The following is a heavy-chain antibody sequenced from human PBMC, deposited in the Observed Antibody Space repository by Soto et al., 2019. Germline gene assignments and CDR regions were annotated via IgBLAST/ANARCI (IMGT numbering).Heavy chain of an antibody. CDR3: AKDGLQVKDPGVDY. Sequence: GGSLRLSCAASGFTFSSYGMHWVRQAPGKGLEWVAVISYDGSNKYYADSVKGRFTISRDNSKNTLYLQMNSLRAEDTAVYYCAKDGLQVKDPGVDYWGQGTLVTVSS. J-gene: IGHJ4*02. CDR2: ISYDGSNK. V-gene: IGHV3-30*18. D-gene: IGHD2-15*01. CDR1: GFTFSSYG.